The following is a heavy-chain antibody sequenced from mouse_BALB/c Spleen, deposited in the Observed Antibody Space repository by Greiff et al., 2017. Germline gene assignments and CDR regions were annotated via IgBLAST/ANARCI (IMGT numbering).Heavy chain of an antibody. D-gene: IGHD2-10*02. CDR3: ARSKYGNYIYYAMDY. V-gene: IGHV1-82*01. CDR2: IYPGDGDT. Sequence: QVQLQQSGPELVKPGASVKISCKASGYAFSSSWMNWVKQRPGQGLEWIGRIYPGDGDTNYNGKFKGKATLTADKSSSTAYMQLSSLTSVDSAVYFCARSKYGNYIYYAMDYWGQGTSVTVSS. J-gene: IGHJ4*01. CDR1: GYAFSSSW.